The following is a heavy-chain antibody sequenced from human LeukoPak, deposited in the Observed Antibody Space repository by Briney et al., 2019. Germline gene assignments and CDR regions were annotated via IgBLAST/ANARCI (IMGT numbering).Heavy chain of an antibody. D-gene: IGHD3-3*01. Sequence: GGSLRLSCAASGFTFSTYSMNWVRQAPGKGLEWVSSISSSSSYIYYADSVKGRFTISRDNAKNSLYLQMNSLRADDTAMYYCARDRRDFWSGYSYWGQGTLVTVSS. CDR2: ISSSSSYI. J-gene: IGHJ4*02. CDR3: ARDRRDFWSGYSY. CDR1: GFTFSTYS. V-gene: IGHV3-21*01.